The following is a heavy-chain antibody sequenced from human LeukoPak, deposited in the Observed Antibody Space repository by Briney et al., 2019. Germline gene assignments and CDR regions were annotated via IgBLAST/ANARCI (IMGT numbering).Heavy chain of an antibody. CDR2: INPNSGGT. Sequence: GASVKVSCKTSGYTFTGYYMHWVRQAPGQGLERMGWINPNSGGTNYAQKFQGRVTMTRDTSISTAYMELSRLRSDDTAVYYCAREIYPLDYYDSSGYYYWGQGTLVTVSS. D-gene: IGHD3-22*01. J-gene: IGHJ4*02. CDR3: AREIYPLDYYDSSGYYY. V-gene: IGHV1-2*02. CDR1: GYTFTGYY.